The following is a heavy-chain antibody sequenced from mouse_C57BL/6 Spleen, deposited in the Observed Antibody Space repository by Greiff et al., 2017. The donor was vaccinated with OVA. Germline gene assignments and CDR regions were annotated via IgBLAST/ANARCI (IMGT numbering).Heavy chain of an antibody. CDR3: ARGFITTVVAQYYFDD. D-gene: IGHD1-1*01. V-gene: IGHV1-64*01. CDR2: IHPNSGST. CDR1: GYTFTSYW. J-gene: IGHJ2*01. Sequence: QVQLQQPGAELVKPGASVKLSCKASGYTFTSYWMHWVKQRPGQGLEWIGMIHPNSGSTNYNEKFKSKATLTVDKSSSTAYMQLSSLTSEDSAVYYGARGFITTVVAQYYFDDWGQGTTLTVSS.